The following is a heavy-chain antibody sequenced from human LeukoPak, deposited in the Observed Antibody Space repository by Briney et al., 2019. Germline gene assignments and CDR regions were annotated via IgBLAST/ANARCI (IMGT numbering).Heavy chain of an antibody. Sequence: GGSLRLSCAASGFPFTSYAMTWVRQAPGKGLEWVSAISGSGVTTYFADSVKGRFTISRDNSKNTLYLQMNSLRAEDTAVYYCAKNVREADWYYYYMDVWGKGTTVTISS. D-gene: IGHD3-9*01. CDR3: AKNVREADWYYYYMDV. J-gene: IGHJ6*03. CDR1: GFPFTSYA. CDR2: ISGSGVTT. V-gene: IGHV3-23*01.